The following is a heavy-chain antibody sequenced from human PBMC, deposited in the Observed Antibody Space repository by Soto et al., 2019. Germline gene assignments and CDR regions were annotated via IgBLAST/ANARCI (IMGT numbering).Heavy chain of an antibody. CDR1: GGTFSSDV. V-gene: IGHV1-69*15. Sequence: QVQLVQSGAEVKKPGSSVKVSCKASGGTFSSDVMNWVRQAPGQGLEWMGRIIPIFDTPNYAQKFQGRLTITADESTSTGYMELNSLRSEDTAMYYCAREGPPKRDFDCWGQGTLVTVSS. CDR2: IIPIFDTP. J-gene: IGHJ4*02. CDR3: AREGPPKRDFDC.